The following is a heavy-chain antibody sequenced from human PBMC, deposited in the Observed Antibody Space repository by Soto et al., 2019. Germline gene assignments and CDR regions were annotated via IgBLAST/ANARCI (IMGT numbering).Heavy chain of an antibody. CDR3: ARKPYSSSWSDY. CDR1: GFPFSSYG. V-gene: IGHV3-30-3*01. J-gene: IGHJ4*02. CDR2: ISYGGSIN. Sequence: GGSLILSCAASGFPFSSYGMYWVRQAPGKGLEWVATISYGGSINYYADSMRGRFTISRDNSKNTLYLQMNSLRAEDTAVYYCARKPYSSSWSDYWGQGTLVTVSS. D-gene: IGHD6-13*01.